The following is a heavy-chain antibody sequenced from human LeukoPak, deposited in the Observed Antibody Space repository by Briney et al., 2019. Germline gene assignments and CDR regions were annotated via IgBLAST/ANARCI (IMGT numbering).Heavy chain of an antibody. V-gene: IGHV2-70*11. Sequence: RESGPALVKPTQPRTLTCTFSEFSVSTTGMCVSWVRQPPGKALEWRARIDWDDDKYYSTSLKTRLTISKDTSKNQVVLTMTDMDAVYTATYYSARIRTGTHFDHWGQGTLVTVSS. D-gene: IGHD7-27*01. CDR2: IDWDDDK. CDR3: ARIRTGTHFDH. J-gene: IGHJ4*02. CDR1: EFSVSTTGMC.